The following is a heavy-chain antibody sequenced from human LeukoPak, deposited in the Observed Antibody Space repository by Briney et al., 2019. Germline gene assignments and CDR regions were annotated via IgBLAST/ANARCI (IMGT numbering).Heavy chain of an antibody. Sequence: GGSLRLSCAASGFTFSSSVMTWVRQAPGKGLEWVSSIGGSGGDTYYADSVKGRFTISRDNSKNTLHQQMNSLRAEDTAVYYCAGLKGMDVWGQGTTVTVSS. CDR3: AGLKGMDV. CDR1: GFTFSSSV. V-gene: IGHV3-23*01. J-gene: IGHJ6*02. CDR2: IGGSGGDT.